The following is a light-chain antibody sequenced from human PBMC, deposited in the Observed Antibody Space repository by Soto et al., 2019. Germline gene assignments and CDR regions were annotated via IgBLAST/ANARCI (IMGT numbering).Light chain of an antibody. V-gene: IGKV3-20*01. J-gene: IGKJ3*01. CDR3: QEYGSLLFT. Sequence: EIVLTQSPGTLSLSPGERATLSCRASQSISSSFLAWYQQKPGQAPRLLISGTSSRATGIPDRFSGSGSGTDFTHTISRLEPEDFAVYYCQEYGSLLFTFGPGTTVDIK. CDR2: GTS. CDR1: QSISSSF.